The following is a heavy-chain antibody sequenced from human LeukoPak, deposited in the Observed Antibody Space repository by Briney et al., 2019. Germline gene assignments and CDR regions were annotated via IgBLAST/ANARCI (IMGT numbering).Heavy chain of an antibody. Sequence: GGSLRLSCAASGFTFSSYWMHWVRQAPGKGLVWVSRINSDGSSTSYADSVKGRFIISRDNSKNTLYLQMNSLRAEDTAVYYCARDPDTAMGSDAFDIWGQGTMVTISS. J-gene: IGHJ3*02. CDR2: INSDGSST. V-gene: IGHV3-74*01. D-gene: IGHD5-18*01. CDR3: ARDPDTAMGSDAFDI. CDR1: GFTFSSYW.